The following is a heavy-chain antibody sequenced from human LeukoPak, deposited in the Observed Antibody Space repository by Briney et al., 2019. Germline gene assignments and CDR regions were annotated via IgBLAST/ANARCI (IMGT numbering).Heavy chain of an antibody. Sequence: GGSLRLPCATSGFTFTNSWVNWVRQAPGKGLEWVANINPDGSAKYYVDSVKGRFSISRDDAKSSLYLQMNSLRAEDTAVYYCTSISLHATPDYWGQGTLVTVSS. V-gene: IGHV3-7*01. J-gene: IGHJ4*02. CDR2: INPDGSAK. CDR3: TSISLHATPDY. CDR1: GFTFTNSW. D-gene: IGHD3-3*02.